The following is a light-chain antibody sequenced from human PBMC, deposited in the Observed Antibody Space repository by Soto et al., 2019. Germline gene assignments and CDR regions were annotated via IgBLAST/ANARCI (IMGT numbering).Light chain of an antibody. Sequence: QSALTQPASVSGSPGQSITISCTGTSSDVGGYNYVSWYQQYPGKAPKLMIYHVSNRPSGVSNRFSGSKSGNSASLTISGLQAEDEADYYCSSYTSTSTYVFGTGTEVTVL. V-gene: IGLV2-14*01. CDR3: SSYTSTSTYV. J-gene: IGLJ1*01. CDR2: HVS. CDR1: SSDVGGYNY.